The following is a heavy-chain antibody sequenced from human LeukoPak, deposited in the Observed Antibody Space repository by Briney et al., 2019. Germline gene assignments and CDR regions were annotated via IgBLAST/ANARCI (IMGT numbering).Heavy chain of an antibody. CDR3: ARQRAWYGEWAFDF. D-gene: IGHD3-10*01. CDR1: GDSMSRGSYY. J-gene: IGHJ4*02. CDR2: ISYSGHT. Sequence: PSETLSLTCTVSGDSMSRGSYYWGWIRQPPGKGLEGMGSISYSGHTYYNPSLKSRVTISVDTSKNQFSLKLSSVTAADTAGYLCARQRAWYGEWAFDFWGQGTLVAVSS. V-gene: IGHV4-39*01.